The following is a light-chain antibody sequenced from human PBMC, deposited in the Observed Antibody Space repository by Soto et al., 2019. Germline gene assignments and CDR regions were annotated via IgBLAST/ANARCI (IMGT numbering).Light chain of an antibody. CDR3: QQRSNWPPVT. J-gene: IGKJ4*01. CDR2: DAS. Sequence: EVVMTQSPATLSVSPGERVTLSCRASQSVRSNLAWYQQKPGQAPRLLIYDASNRATGIPARFSGSGSGTDFTLTISSLEPEDFGVYYCQQRSNWPPVTFGGGTKVDI. CDR1: QSVRSN. V-gene: IGKV3-11*01.